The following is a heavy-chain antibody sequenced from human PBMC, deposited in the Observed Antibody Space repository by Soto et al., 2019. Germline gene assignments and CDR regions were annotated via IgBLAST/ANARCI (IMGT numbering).Heavy chain of an antibody. D-gene: IGHD1-20*01. J-gene: IGHJ5*02. CDR3: ARRKGITGSRRFAP. V-gene: IGHV4-61*01. CDR2: IYESGSP. Sequence: PENLRDTKSVSAGLVSSCCCFWCWIPQDQGKGLDWFGYIYESGSPNYTPSLKSRVTISTDMSKNQFSLKLSSVTAADTAVYYCARRKGITGSRRFAPWAKGTLLTVS. CDR1: AGLVSSCCCF.